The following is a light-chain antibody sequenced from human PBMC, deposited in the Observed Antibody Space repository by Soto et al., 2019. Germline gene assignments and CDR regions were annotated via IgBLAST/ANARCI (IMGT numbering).Light chain of an antibody. CDR2: DAS. J-gene: IGKJ1*01. V-gene: IGKV3-11*01. CDR1: QSVGSF. CDR3: QQRSIWPRT. Sequence: EIVLTQSPATLSLSPGEGATLSCRASQSVGSFLVWYQQKPGQAPRLLIYDASSRATGIPARFTGSGSGTDFTLNISSLEPEDFALYYCQQRSIWPRTFGRGTKVEV.